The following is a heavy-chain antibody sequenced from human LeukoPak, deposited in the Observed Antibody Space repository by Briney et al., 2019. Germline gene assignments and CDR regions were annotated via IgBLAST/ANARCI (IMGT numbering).Heavy chain of an antibody. CDR1: GYSFTSYW. Sequence: GESLKISCKGSGYSFTSYWIGWVRQMPGKGLEWMGIIYPGDSDTRYSPSFQVQVTISADKSISTAYLQWSSLKASDTAMYYCARHADYDFWSGYSRYYYYMDVWGKGTTVTVSS. D-gene: IGHD3-3*01. CDR2: IYPGDSDT. V-gene: IGHV5-51*01. CDR3: ARHADYDFWSGYSRYYYYMDV. J-gene: IGHJ6*03.